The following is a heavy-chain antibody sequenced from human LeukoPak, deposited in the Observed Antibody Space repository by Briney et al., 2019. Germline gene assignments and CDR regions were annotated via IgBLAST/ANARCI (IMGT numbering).Heavy chain of an antibody. V-gene: IGHV3-30*04. D-gene: IGHD4-17*01. Sequence: GGSLRLSCAASGFTFRNYAMHWVRQAPGKGLEWMATISYDGNFKYHADSLEGRFTNTRNNAKNTQKLQTNNLRAEHTAVYYCAKRMDGVGDYLRYLDYWGQGTLITVS. CDR1: GFTFRNYA. J-gene: IGHJ4*02. CDR3: AKRMDGVGDYLRYLDY. CDR2: ISYDGNFK.